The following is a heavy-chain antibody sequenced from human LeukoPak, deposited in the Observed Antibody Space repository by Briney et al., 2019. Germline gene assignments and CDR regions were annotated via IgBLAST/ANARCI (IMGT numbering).Heavy chain of an antibody. V-gene: IGHV3-48*04. Sequence: GGSLRLSCAASGFTFSSYSMNWVRQAPGKGLEWVSYISGSSDTRYYADSVKGRFTISRDNAKNSLYLQMNSLRAEDTAVYYCARVTGGARNDNFYYYHMDVWGKGTTVTVSS. CDR1: GFTFSSYS. J-gene: IGHJ6*03. D-gene: IGHD5-24*01. CDR2: ISGSSDTR. CDR3: ARVTGGARNDNFYYYHMDV.